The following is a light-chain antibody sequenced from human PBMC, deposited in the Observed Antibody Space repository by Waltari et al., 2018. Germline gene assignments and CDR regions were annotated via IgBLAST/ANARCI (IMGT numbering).Light chain of an antibody. CDR2: WAS. CDR3: QQYYNTPPT. V-gene: IGKV4-1*01. CDR1: QSVSDHVNNKNY. J-gene: IGKJ1*01. Sequence: DIVMTQSPDSLTVSPGERATINCRSSQSVSDHVNNKNYLAWYRQKPGQPPKLLISWASTREFGVPDRFSGSGSGTEFTLTISSLQPEDVAVYYCQQYYNTPPTLGQGTKVEIK.